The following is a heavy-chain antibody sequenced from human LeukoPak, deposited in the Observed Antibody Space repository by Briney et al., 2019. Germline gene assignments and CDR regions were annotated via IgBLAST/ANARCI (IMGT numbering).Heavy chain of an antibody. D-gene: IGHD3-10*01. CDR3: ARDKEDTMVRGVPPGY. J-gene: IGHJ4*02. Sequence: GASVKVSCKASGGTFSSYAISWVRQAPGQGLEWMGWISAYNGNTNYAQKLQGRVTMTTDTSTSTAYMELRSLRSDDTAVYYCARDKEDTMVRGVPPGYWGQGTLVTVSS. CDR2: ISAYNGNT. V-gene: IGHV1-18*01. CDR1: GGTFSSYA.